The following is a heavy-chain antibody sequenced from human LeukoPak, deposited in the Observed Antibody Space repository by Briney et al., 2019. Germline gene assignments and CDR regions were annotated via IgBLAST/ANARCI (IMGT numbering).Heavy chain of an antibody. D-gene: IGHD3-10*01. V-gene: IGHV4-4*02. CDR3: ARDLPGSGVNCDQ. Sequence: SETLSLTCAVSGDSISNSYWWTWVRQPPGKGLEWTGEVYHSGITNYNPSLKSRVTISVDKPNNQFSLRLSSVTAADTAVYYCARDLPGSGVNCDQWGQGTLVTVSS. CDR1: GDSISNSYW. CDR2: VYHSGIT. J-gene: IGHJ4*02.